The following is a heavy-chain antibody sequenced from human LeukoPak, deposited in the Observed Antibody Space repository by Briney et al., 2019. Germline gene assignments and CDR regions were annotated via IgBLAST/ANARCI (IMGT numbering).Heavy chain of an antibody. V-gene: IGHV4-39*02. CDR2: IYYSGST. CDR1: GGSISSSSYY. D-gene: IGHD7-27*01. Sequence: TSETLSLTCTVSGGSISSSSYYCGWIRQPPGKGLEWIGSIYYSGSTYYGPSLKSRATISVDTSKNHFSLKLSSVTAADSAVYYCARRATNWGSFDYWGQGNPLTV. CDR3: ARRATNWGSFDY. J-gene: IGHJ4*02.